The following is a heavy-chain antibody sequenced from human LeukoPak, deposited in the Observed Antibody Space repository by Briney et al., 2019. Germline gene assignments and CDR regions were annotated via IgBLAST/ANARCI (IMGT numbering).Heavy chain of an antibody. J-gene: IGHJ4*02. CDR1: GFSFSSYA. V-gene: IGHV3-30-3*01. D-gene: IGHD3-10*01. Sequence: GGSLRLSCAASGFSFSSYAMHWVHQAPGKGLEWVAVISYDGSNKYYADSVKGRFTISRDYSQNTLYLQMNSLRAEDTAVYYCARAEGITMVRGVIIPPDYWGQGTLVTVS. CDR2: ISYDGSNK. CDR3: ARAEGITMVRGVIIPPDY.